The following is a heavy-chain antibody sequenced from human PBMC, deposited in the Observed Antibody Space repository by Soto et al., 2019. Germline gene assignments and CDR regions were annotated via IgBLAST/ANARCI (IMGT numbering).Heavy chain of an antibody. V-gene: IGHV4-59*01. D-gene: IGHD4-17*01. CDR3: ARGHDYGDPSHYYYGMDV. Sequence: SETLSLTCTVSGGSISSYYWSWIRQPPGKGLEWIGYIYYSGSTNYNPSLKSRVTMTRDTSISTAYMELSRLRSDDTAVYYCARGHDYGDPSHYYYGMDVWGQGTTVTVSS. CDR2: IYYSGST. J-gene: IGHJ6*02. CDR1: GGSISSYY.